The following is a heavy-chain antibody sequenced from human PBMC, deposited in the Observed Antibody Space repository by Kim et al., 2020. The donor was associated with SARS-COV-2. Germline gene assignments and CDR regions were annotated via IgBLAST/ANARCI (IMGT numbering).Heavy chain of an antibody. D-gene: IGHD6-19*01. V-gene: IGHV4-39*01. Sequence: SETLSLTCTVSGGSISSSSYYWGWIRQPPGKGLEWIGSIYYSGSTYYNPSLKSRVTISVDTSKNQFSLKLSSVTAADTAVYYCATQVQWLPISGENWFDPWGQGTLVTVSS. CDR2: IYYSGST. CDR3: ATQVQWLPISGENWFDP. J-gene: IGHJ5*02. CDR1: GGSISSSSYY.